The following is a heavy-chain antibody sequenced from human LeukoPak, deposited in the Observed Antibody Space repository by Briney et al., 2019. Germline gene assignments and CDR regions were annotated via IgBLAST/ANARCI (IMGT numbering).Heavy chain of an antibody. CDR2: ISSSSSDI. CDR1: GFTFSSYS. V-gene: IGHV3-21*01. Sequence: GGSLRLSCAASGFTFSSYSMNWVREAPGTGLEWVSSISSSSSDIYYADSVKGRFTISRDNAKNSLYLQMNSLGAEDTAVYYCARGMIHREVTCSSTSCYWEYYFDYWGQGTLVTVSS. J-gene: IGHJ4*02. CDR3: ARGMIHREVTCSSTSCYWEYYFDY. D-gene: IGHD2-2*01.